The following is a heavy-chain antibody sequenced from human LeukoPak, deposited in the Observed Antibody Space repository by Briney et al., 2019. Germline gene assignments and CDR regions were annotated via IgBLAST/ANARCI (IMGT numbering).Heavy chain of an antibody. D-gene: IGHD3-3*01. Sequence: SETLSLTCAVYGGSFSGYYRSWIRQPPGKGLEWIGEINHSGSTNYNPSLKSRVTISVDTSKNQFSLKLSSVTAADTAVYYCARDGGFWSGYHYFDYWGQGTLVTVSS. CDR2: INHSGST. J-gene: IGHJ4*02. CDR1: GGSFSGYY. V-gene: IGHV4-34*01. CDR3: ARDGGFWSGYHYFDY.